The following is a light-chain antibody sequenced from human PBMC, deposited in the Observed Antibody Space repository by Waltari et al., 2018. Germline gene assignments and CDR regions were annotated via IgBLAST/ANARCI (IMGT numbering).Light chain of an antibody. J-gene: IGKJ4*01. CDR1: QSISTW. CDR3: HQGYSWPFT. CDR2: DAS. Sequence: DIQMTQSPSTLSASVGDRVTITCRASQSISTWLAWYQQKPGKAPNLLIYDASTLESGVSSRFSGSGSETEFTLTISSLQPDDFAVYYCHQGYSWPFTFGGGTKVQIK. V-gene: IGKV1-5*01.